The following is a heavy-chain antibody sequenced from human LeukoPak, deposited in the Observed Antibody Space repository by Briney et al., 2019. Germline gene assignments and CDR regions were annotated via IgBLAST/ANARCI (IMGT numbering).Heavy chain of an antibody. D-gene: IGHD2-8*01. V-gene: IGHV4-59*08. CDR3: ARQAPGNDAHRFDP. J-gene: IGHJ5*02. CDR2: IHYSGST. CDR1: GGSVNYYY. Sequence: SETLSLSCTVSGGSVNYYYWSWIRQPPGKDLEWIGYIHYSGSTNYNPSLKSRVTISIDTSNNEFYLKLSSVTAADTAMYYCARQAPGNDAHRFDPWGQGTLVTVSS.